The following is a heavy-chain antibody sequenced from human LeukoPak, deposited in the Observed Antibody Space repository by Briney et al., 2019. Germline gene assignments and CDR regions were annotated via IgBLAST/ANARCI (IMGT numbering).Heavy chain of an antibody. Sequence: GGPLRLSCAGSGFTFSSYAMSWVRQAPRKGLEWVSAISHSSSGTYYVDSVKGRFTISRDNSKNTLYMQMNSLRAEDTAVYYCAKVINSGYYYYFDYWGQGTLVTVSS. D-gene: IGHD3-22*01. CDR3: AKVINSGYYYYFDY. V-gene: IGHV3-23*01. J-gene: IGHJ4*02. CDR1: GFTFSSYA. CDR2: ISHSSSGT.